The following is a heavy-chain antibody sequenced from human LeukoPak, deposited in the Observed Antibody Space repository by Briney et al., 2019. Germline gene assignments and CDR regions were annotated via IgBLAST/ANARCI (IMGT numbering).Heavy chain of an antibody. CDR2: IYYRGST. V-gene: IGHV4-30-4*01. J-gene: IGHJ4*02. D-gene: IGHD3-9*01. Sequence: PSQTLSLTCTVSGGSISSGVYYWSWIRPRPGKGLEWVGYIYYRGSTYYNPSLKSRVTISVDTSKTQFSLKLSSVTAADTAVYYCARFYWLLNYFDYWGQGTLVTVSS. CDR1: GGSISSGVYY. CDR3: ARFYWLLNYFDY.